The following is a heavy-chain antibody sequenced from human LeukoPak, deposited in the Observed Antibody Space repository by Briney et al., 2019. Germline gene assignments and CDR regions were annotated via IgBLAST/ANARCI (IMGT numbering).Heavy chain of an antibody. Sequence: KPSETLSLTCTVSRGSISSTSFHWGWIRQPPGKGLEWIGSIYYSGSTYSNPSLRSRVTISVDTSKNQFSLKLSSVTAADTAVYYCARLSWYGYYFDYWGQGTLVTVSS. J-gene: IGHJ4*02. V-gene: IGHV4-39*07. CDR3: ARLSWYGYYFDY. CDR2: IYYSGST. D-gene: IGHD6-13*01. CDR1: RGSISSTSFH.